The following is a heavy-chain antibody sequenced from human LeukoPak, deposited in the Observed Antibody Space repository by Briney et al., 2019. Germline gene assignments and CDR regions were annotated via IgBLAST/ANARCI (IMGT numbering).Heavy chain of an antibody. D-gene: IGHD6-13*01. J-gene: IGHJ6*03. CDR3: ARGVAGYSSSWYKGYYYYYYYMDV. CDR1: GGSFSGYY. Sequence: PSETLSLTCAVYGGSFSGYYWSWIRQPPGKGLEWIGEINHSGSTNYNPSLKSRVTISVDTSKNQFSLKLSSVTAADTAVYYCARGVAGYSSSWYKGYYYYYYYMDVWGKGTTVTVFS. CDR2: INHSGST. V-gene: IGHV4-34*01.